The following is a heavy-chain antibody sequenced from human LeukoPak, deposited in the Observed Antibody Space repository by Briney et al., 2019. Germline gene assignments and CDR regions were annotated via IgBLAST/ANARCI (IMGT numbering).Heavy chain of an antibody. Sequence: LETLSLTCAVYGGSISGYYWSWIRQPPGKGLEWIGEINHSGSTNYNPSLKSRVTISVDTSKNQFSLKLSSVTAADTAVDYCARVLYSSSWYYFDYWGQGTLVTVSS. CDR1: GGSISGYY. V-gene: IGHV4-34*01. D-gene: IGHD6-13*01. CDR2: INHSGST. J-gene: IGHJ4*02. CDR3: ARVLYSSSWYYFDY.